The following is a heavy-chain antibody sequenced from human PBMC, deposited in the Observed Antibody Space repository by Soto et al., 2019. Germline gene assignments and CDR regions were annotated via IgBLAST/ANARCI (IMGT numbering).Heavy chain of an antibody. Sequence: GGSLRLSCVASGFTFGSRAMSWVRQAPGEGLEWVSTITDTGGDTKYADSVRGRFTISRDNSKNTLYLQMSSLRAEDSAVYYCARGSKESYPGSRIFDFWGRGPLVTVYS. CDR2: ITDTGGDT. J-gene: IGHJ4*02. CDR3: ARGSKESYPGSRIFDF. D-gene: IGHD3-10*01. CDR1: GFTFGSRA. V-gene: IGHV3-23*01.